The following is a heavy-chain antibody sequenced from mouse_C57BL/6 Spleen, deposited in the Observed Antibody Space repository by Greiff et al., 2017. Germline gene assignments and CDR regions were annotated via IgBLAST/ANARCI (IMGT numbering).Heavy chain of an antibody. V-gene: IGHV5-17*01. CDR1: GFTFSDYG. CDR2: ISSGSSTI. Sequence: EVKLVESGGGLVKPGGSLKLSCAASGFTFSDYGMHWVRQAPEKGLEWVAYISSGSSTIYYADTVKGRFTISRDNAKNTLFLQMTRLRSEDTAMYYCARAATVVEDWFAYWGQGTLVTVSA. CDR3: ARAATVVEDWFAY. D-gene: IGHD1-1*01. J-gene: IGHJ3*01.